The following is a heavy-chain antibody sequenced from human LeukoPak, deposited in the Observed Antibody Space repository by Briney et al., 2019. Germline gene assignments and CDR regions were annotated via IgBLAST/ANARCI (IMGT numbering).Heavy chain of an antibody. Sequence: GGSLRLSCAASGFTFSTYGMSWVRQAPGKGLEWVSYISSGSSTIYYGDSVKGRFTISRDNAKNSLILQMNSLRDEDTAVYFCARCGSGSAVVDYWGQGTRVTVSS. CDR2: ISSGSSTI. J-gene: IGHJ4*02. V-gene: IGHV3-48*02. CDR3: ARCGSGSAVVDY. CDR1: GFTFSTYG. D-gene: IGHD3-10*01.